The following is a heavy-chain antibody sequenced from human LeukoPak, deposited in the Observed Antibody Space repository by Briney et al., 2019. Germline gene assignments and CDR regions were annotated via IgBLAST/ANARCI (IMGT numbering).Heavy chain of an antibody. CDR1: GYTFTSYG. Sequence: ASVKVSCKASGYTFTSYGISWVRQAPGQGLEGMGWISAYNGNTNYAQKLQGRVTMTTDTSTSTAYMYVMSMRADYEAVYYCDRLDTYAAFDIWGHGTMVTVSS. CDR3: DRLDTYAAFDI. CDR2: ISAYNGNT. J-gene: IGHJ3*02. V-gene: IGHV1-18*01. D-gene: IGHD2-8*01.